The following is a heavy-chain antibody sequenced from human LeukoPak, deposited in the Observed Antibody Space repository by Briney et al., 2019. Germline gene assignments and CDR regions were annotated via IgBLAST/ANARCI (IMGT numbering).Heavy chain of an antibody. CDR1: GGTFSSYA. CDR3: ARAFRDPGYFDL. D-gene: IGHD3-10*01. Sequence: SVKVSCKDSGGTFSSYAISWVRQAPGQGLEWMGGIIPIFGTANYAQKFQGRVTITADESTSTAYMELSSLRSEDTAVYYCARAFRDPGYFDLWGRGTLVTVSS. J-gene: IGHJ2*01. V-gene: IGHV1-69*01. CDR2: IIPIFGTA.